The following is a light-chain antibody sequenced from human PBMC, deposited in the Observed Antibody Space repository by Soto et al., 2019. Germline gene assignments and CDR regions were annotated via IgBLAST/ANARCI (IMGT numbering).Light chain of an antibody. J-gene: IGKJ1*01. Sequence: EIVLTQSPATLSLSPRERATLSCRASQSVSSYLAWYQQKPGQAPRLLIYDASNRATGIPARFSGSGSGTDFTLTISSLEPEDFAVYYCQQRSNWPPKFGQGTKV. CDR1: QSVSSY. V-gene: IGKV3-11*01. CDR3: QQRSNWPPK. CDR2: DAS.